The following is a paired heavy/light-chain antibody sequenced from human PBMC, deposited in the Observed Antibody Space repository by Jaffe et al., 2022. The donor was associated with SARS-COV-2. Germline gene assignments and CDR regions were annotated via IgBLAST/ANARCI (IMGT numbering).Heavy chain of an antibody. CDR2: ISWNSGSI. V-gene: IGHV3-9*01. CDR3: ARGNSISAAGTIDY. CDR1: GFTFDDYA. J-gene: IGHJ4*02. Sequence: EVQLVESGGGLVQPGRSLRLSCAASGFTFDDYAMHWVRQAPGKGLEWVSGISWNSGSIGYADSVKGRFTISRDNAKNSLYLQMNGLGAEDTALYYCARGNSISAAGTIDYWGQGTLVTVSS. D-gene: IGHD6-13*01.
Light chain of an antibody. Sequence: QSALTQPASVSGSPGQSITISCTGTSSDVGSYNLVSWYQQHPGKAPTLMIYEDNKRPSGVSNRFSGSKSASTASLTISGLQAEDEADYYCCSYTGTGTVIFGGGTKLTVL. CDR2: EDN. CDR3: CSYTGTGTVI. J-gene: IGLJ2*01. V-gene: IGLV2-23*01. CDR1: SSDVGSYNL.